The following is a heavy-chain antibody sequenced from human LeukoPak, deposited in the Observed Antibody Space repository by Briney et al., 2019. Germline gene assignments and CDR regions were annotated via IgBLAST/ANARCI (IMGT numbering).Heavy chain of an antibody. V-gene: IGHV1-69*05. CDR3: AREDEDSSGYFYYYYMDV. J-gene: IGHJ6*03. Sequence: SVKVSCKASGGTFSSYAISWVRQAPGQGLEWMGRIIPIFGTANYAQKFQGRVTITTDESTSTAYMELSSLRSEDTAVYYCAREDEDSSGYFYYYYMDVWGKGTTVTVPS. CDR2: IIPIFGTA. CDR1: GGTFSSYA. D-gene: IGHD3-22*01.